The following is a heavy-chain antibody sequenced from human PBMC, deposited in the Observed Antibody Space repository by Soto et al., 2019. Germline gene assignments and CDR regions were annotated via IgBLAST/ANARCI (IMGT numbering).Heavy chain of an antibody. CDR2: IIPIFGTA. V-gene: IGHV1-69*13. CDR3: ARVSCIAVACIGRWWFWSGYYRYGVDV. CDR1: GGTFSSYA. D-gene: IGHD6-19*01. Sequence: SVKVSCKASGGTFSSYAISWVRQAPGQGLEWMGGIIPIFGTANYAQKFQGRVTITADESTSTAYMELSSLRSEDTAVDYCARVSCIAVACIGRWWFWSGYYRYGVDVWGEGTTVTVCS. J-gene: IGHJ6*04.